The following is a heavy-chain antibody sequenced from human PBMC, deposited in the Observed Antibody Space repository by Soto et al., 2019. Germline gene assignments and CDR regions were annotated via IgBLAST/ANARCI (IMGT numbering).Heavy chain of an antibody. J-gene: IGHJ4*02. CDR3: AKDRYYDQKTYYFDY. Sequence: QPGGSLRLSCAASGFTFSSYGMHWVRQAPGKGLEWVAVISYDGSNKYYADSVKGRFTISRDNSKNTLYLQMNSLRAEDTAVYYCAKDRYYDQKTYYFDYWGQGTLVTVSS. CDR1: GFTFSSYG. V-gene: IGHV3-30*18. CDR2: ISYDGSNK. D-gene: IGHD3-22*01.